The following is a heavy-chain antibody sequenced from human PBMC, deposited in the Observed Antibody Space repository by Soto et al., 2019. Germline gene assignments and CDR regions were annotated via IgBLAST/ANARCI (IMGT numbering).Heavy chain of an antibody. D-gene: IGHD2-15*01. CDR3: ARVHCRGGTCAFTY. Sequence: QVQLVESGGGVVQPGRSLRLSCTASGFTFSSYAMHWVRQAPGKGLEWVAVISYDGGDKYYADSVKGRFTISRDNSKNTLFLQMNSLRPEDTAVYYCARVHCRGGTCAFTYWGQGTLVTVSS. CDR1: GFTFSSYA. V-gene: IGHV3-30-3*01. CDR2: ISYDGGDK. J-gene: IGHJ4*02.